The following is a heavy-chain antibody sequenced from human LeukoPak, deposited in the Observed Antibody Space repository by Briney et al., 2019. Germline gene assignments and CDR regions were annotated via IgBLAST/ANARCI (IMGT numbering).Heavy chain of an antibody. V-gene: IGHV4-59*08. D-gene: IGHD5-24*01. CDR3: ARRTAIIPGGFDY. Sequence: SETLSLTCTVSGGSIRSYDWSWIRQPPGKGLDYIAYIPYSGSTNYNPSLKSRVIISVDTSKNHFSLKLNSVTAADTAVYYCARRTAIIPGGFDYWGQGTLVTVSS. CDR1: GGSIRSYD. J-gene: IGHJ4*02. CDR2: IPYSGST.